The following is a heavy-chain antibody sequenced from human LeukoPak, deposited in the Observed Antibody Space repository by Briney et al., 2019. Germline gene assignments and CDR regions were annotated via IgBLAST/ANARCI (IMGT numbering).Heavy chain of an antibody. Sequence: GGSLRLSCAASGFTFSSYAMTWVRQAPDKGLEWVSAISGSDGSTYYADSVKGRFTISRDDSQNTLYLQMTSLSAEDTAVYYCAKVETSGGANCYALDYWGQGTLVTVSS. J-gene: IGHJ4*02. CDR1: GFTFSSYA. CDR3: AKVETSGGANCYALDY. D-gene: IGHD2-2*01. V-gene: IGHV3-23*01. CDR2: ISGSDGST.